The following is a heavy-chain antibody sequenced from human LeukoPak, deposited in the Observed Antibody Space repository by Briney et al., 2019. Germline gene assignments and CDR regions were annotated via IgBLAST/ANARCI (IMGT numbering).Heavy chain of an antibody. V-gene: IGHV4-39*01. D-gene: IGHD3-3*01. CDR3: ARPAFLERQGAFDI. CDR1: GGSISSSSYY. Sequence: SETPSLTCTVSGGSISSSSYYWGWIRQPPGKGLEWIGSIYYSGSTYYNPSLKSRVTISVDTSKNQFSLKLSSVTAADTAVYYCARPAFLERQGAFDIWGQGTMVTVSS. CDR2: IYYSGST. J-gene: IGHJ3*02.